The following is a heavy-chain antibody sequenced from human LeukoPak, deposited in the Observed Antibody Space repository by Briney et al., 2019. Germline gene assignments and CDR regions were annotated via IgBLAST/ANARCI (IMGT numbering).Heavy chain of an antibody. Sequence: SETLSLTCSVSAYSTSSAYFWGWIRQPPGKGLEWIGSINHRGTTYYRSSLKSRVTISVDTSNNPFSLCLSSVTAADTAVYYCARLQTVAGNNWFDPWGQGTLVTVSS. V-gene: IGHV4-38-2*02. CDR3: ARLQTVAGNNWFDP. J-gene: IGHJ5*02. D-gene: IGHD6-19*01. CDR2: INHRGTT. CDR1: AYSTSSAYF.